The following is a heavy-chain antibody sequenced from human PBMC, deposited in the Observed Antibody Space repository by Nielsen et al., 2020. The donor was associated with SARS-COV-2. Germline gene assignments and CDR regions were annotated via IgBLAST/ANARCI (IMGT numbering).Heavy chain of an antibody. D-gene: IGHD7-27*01. J-gene: IGHJ4*02. CDR2: IYHTGST. CDR3: ARDGSCGLGSSPSYYFDY. CDR1: GGSIKTGRYY. Sequence: SETLSLTCTVAGGSIKTGRYYWSWIRQHPGWGLEWVGYIYHTGSTYYNPSLESRVTISADMSKHQFSLELTSLTAADTAVYYCARDGSCGLGSSPSYYFDYWGQGTLVTVSS. V-gene: IGHV4-31*03.